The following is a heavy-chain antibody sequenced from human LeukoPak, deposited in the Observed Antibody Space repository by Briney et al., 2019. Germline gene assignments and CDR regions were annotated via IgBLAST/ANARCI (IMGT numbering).Heavy chain of an antibody. D-gene: IGHD6-19*01. Sequence: ASVEVSCKASGYTFTTNGISWVRQAPGQGLEWMGWISAYNGNTNYAQKLQGRVTMTTDTSTSTAYMELRSLRSDDTAVYYCARFGLGKHIEVAGIPFDIWGQGTMVTVSS. CDR3: ARFGLGKHIEVAGIPFDI. CDR2: ISAYNGNT. V-gene: IGHV1-18*01. J-gene: IGHJ3*02. CDR1: GYTFTTNG.